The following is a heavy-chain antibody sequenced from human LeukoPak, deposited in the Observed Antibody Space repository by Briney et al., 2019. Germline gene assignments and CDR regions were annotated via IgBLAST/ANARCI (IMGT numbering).Heavy chain of an antibody. CDR1: GGSFSGYY. J-gene: IGHJ4*02. CDR2: INHSGST. CDR3: ARPKPRSPTRTYYFDY. V-gene: IGHV4-34*01. Sequence: SETLSLTCAVYGGSFSGYYWSWIRQPPGKGPEWIGEINHSGSTNYNPSIKSRVTISVDTSKNQFSLKLSSVTAADTAVYYCARPKPRSPTRTYYFDYWGQGTLVTVSS. D-gene: IGHD1-14*01.